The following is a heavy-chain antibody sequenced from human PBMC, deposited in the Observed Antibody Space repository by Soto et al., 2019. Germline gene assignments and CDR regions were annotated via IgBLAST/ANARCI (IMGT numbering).Heavy chain of an antibody. V-gene: IGHV4-61*01. CDR1: GGSVSSGSYY. CDR3: ARDRLELGIAGGGKYYFDY. Sequence: QVQLQESGPGLVKPSETLSLTCTVSGGSVSSGSYYWSWIRQPPGKGLEWIGYIYYRGSPNYNPSLKSRVTISVDTSKNQFSLKLSSVTAADTAVYYCARDRLELGIAGGGKYYFDYWGQGTLVTVSS. J-gene: IGHJ4*02. D-gene: IGHD7-27*01. CDR2: IYYRGSP.